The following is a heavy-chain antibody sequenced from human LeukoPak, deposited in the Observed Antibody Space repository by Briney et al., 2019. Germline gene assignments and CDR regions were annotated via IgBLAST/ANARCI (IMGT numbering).Heavy chain of an antibody. J-gene: IGHJ6*02. CDR1: GYTFTSYD. V-gene: IGHV1-8*01. CDR3: AGTPIYSSSWYEPWYYYYGMDV. CDR2: MNPNSGNT. Sequence: ASVKVSCKASGYTFTSYDINWVRQATGQGLEWMGWMNPNSGNTGYAQKFQGRVTMTRNTSISTAYMELSSLRSEDTAVYYCAGTPIYSSSWYEPWYYYYGMDVWGQGTTVTVSS. D-gene: IGHD6-13*01.